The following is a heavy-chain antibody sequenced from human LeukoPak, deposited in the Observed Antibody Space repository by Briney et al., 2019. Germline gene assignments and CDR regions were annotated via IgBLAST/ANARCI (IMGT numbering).Heavy chain of an antibody. CDR1: GFTFSSYS. Sequence: PGGSLRLSCAASGFTFSSYSMNWVRQAPGKGLEWVSSISSSSSYIYYADSVKSRFTISRDNAKNSLYLQMNSLRAEDTAVYYCARGVDVVVPAAKDWGQGTLVTVSS. CDR3: ARGVDVVVPAAKD. V-gene: IGHV3-21*01. D-gene: IGHD2-2*01. J-gene: IGHJ4*02. CDR2: ISSSSSYI.